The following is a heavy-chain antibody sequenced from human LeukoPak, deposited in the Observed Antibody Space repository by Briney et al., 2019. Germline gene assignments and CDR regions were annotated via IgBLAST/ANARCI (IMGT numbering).Heavy chain of an antibody. J-gene: IGHJ4*02. CDR2: IHYSGST. CDR1: GGSISSGEYY. D-gene: IGHD3-10*01. V-gene: IGHV4-30-4*01. Sequence: SETLSPTCTVSGGSISSGEYYWSWIRQPPGKGLEWIGYIHYSGSTYYNPSLKSRVIVSIDTSNNQFPLNLSPVTAADTAVYYCARDPVAYGSDFEYWGQGTLVTVSS. CDR3: ARDPVAYGSDFEY.